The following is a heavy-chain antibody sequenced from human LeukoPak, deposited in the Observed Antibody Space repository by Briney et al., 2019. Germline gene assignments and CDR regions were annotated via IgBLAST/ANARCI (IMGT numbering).Heavy chain of an antibody. CDR2: IYYSGST. J-gene: IGHJ5*02. CDR1: GGSISSYY. Sequence: SETLSLTCTVSGGSISSYYWNWIRQPPGKGLEWIAYIYYSGSTNYNPSLKSRVTISVDTSKNQFSLKLSSVTAADTAVYYCARDVGATPGWFDPWGQGILVTVSS. V-gene: IGHV4-59*01. CDR3: ARDVGATPGWFDP. D-gene: IGHD1-26*01.